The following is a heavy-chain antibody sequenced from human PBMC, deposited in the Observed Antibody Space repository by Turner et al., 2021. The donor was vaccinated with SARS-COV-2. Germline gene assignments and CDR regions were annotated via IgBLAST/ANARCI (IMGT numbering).Heavy chain of an antibody. D-gene: IGHD2-2*01. CDR1: GCPFSSNA. J-gene: IGHJ6*02. CDR2: ISYDGSNK. V-gene: IGHV3-30-3*01. CDR3: ARDRGVVVPAAIVNDYYYGMDV. Sequence: QLQLVASGGGVVQPARSIRLYCAASGCPFSSNAMHWVRQGAGKGLEWVAVISYDGSNKYYADSVKGRFTISRDNTKNTLYLQRNSLRAEDTAVYYWARDRGVVVPAAIVNDYYYGMDVWGQGTTVTVSS.